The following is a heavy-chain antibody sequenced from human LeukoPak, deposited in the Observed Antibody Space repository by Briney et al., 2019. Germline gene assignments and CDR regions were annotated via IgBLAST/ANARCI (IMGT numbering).Heavy chain of an antibody. J-gene: IGHJ4*02. CDR1: GTSSTSYY. D-gene: IGHD4-17*01. CDR2: VNHSGYT. Sequence: SETLSLTYGVSGTSSTSYYWSWIRQTPGKGLEWIGEVNHSGYTNMNPSLKSRVTISVDTSKNQFSLMMTSVTAADTAVYFCTRMTTGHDYWGQGILVTVSS. CDR3: TRMTTGHDY. V-gene: IGHV4-34*01.